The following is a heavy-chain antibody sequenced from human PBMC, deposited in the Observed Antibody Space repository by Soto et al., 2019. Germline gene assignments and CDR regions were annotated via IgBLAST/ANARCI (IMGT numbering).Heavy chain of an antibody. CDR3: ARGTTTSAFSAMDV. CDR1: GFTFSYHA. Sequence: VQLVESGGGVVQPGRSLRLSCAASGFTFSYHALNWVRPAPGKGLEWVAVISYDGDNKYIAESVKGRFTISRDNSKNTVSLQMNSLRTEDTAMYFCARGTTTSAFSAMDVWGQGTTVTVSS. CDR2: ISYDGDNK. D-gene: IGHD1-1*01. J-gene: IGHJ6*02. V-gene: IGHV3-30-3*01.